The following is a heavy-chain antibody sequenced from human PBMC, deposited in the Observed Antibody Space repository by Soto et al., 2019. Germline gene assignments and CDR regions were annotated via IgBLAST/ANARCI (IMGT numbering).Heavy chain of an antibody. CDR3: ARLLFLRTAMAPFDY. V-gene: IGHV1-69*13. J-gene: IGHJ4*02. D-gene: IGHD5-18*01. CDR1: GGTFSSYA. Sequence: SVKVSCKASGGTFSSYAISWVRQAPGQGLEWMGGIIPIFGTANYAQKFQGRVTITADESTSTAYMELSSLRSEDTAAYYCARLLFLRTAMAPFDYWGQGTLVT. CDR2: IIPIFGTA.